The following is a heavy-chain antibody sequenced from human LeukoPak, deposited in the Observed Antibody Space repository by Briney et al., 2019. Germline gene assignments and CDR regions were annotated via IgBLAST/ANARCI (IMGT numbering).Heavy chain of an antibody. CDR1: GFTFSVAA. CDR2: IGASGEST. J-gene: IGHJ3*01. Sequence: QAGGSLRLSCAASGFTFSVAAMTWVRQAPGKGLGWVSLIGASGESTYYADSVKGRFTISRDNSKNTLSLQMNSLRVEDTAMYFCAKDIQLSTWGLGTMVTVSS. D-gene: IGHD5-24*01. CDR3: AKDIQLST. V-gene: IGHV3-23*01.